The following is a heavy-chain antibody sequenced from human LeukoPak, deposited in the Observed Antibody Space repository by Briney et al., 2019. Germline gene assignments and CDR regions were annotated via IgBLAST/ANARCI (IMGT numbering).Heavy chain of an antibody. V-gene: IGHV3-30*02. CDR2: IRYDGSNK. CDR3: AKDREIYYYYYMDV. Sequence: GGSLRLSCAASGFTFSSYGMHWVRQAPGKGLEWVAFIRYDGSNKYYADSVKGRFTISRDNSKNTLYLQMNSLRAEDTAVCYCAKDREIYYYYYMDVWGKGTTVTVSS. J-gene: IGHJ6*03. D-gene: IGHD3-10*01. CDR1: GFTFSSYG.